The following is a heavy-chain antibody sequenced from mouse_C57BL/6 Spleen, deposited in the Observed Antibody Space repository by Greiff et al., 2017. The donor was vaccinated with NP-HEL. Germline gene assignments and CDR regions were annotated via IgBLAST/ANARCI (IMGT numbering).Heavy chain of an antibody. V-gene: IGHV1-80*01. CDR1: GYAFSSYW. CDR2: IYPGDGDT. J-gene: IGHJ2*01. Sequence: QVQLQQSGAELVKPGASVKISCKASGYAFSSYWMNWVKQRPGKGLEWIGQIYPGDGDTNYNGKFKGKATLTADKSSSTAYMPLSSLTSEDSAVYFCASDYGSSYRGYWGQGTTLTVSS. D-gene: IGHD1-1*01. CDR3: ASDYGSSYRGY.